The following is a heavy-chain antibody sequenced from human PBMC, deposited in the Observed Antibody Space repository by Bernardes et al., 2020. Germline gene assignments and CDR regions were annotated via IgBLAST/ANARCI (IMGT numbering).Heavy chain of an antibody. CDR2: INHSGST. Sequence: SETLSLTCAVYGGSFSGYYWSWIRQPPGKGLEWIGEINHSGSTNYNPSLKSRVTISVDTSNNQFSLKLSSVTAADTAVYYCARLSSSWPTFDYWVQGALVTVSS. CDR1: GGSFSGYY. CDR3: ARLSSSWPTFDY. J-gene: IGHJ4*02. V-gene: IGHV4-34*01. D-gene: IGHD6-13*01.